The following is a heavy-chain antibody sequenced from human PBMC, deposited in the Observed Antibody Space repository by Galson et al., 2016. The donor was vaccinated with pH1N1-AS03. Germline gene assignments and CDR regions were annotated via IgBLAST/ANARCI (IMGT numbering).Heavy chain of an antibody. J-gene: IGHJ3*01. CDR2: IDTEGTRA. CDR3: ARDSGGYYDHTFDA. Sequence: SLRLSCAASGFAFNKFWMHWVRQAPGKGLEWVSQIDTEGTRATYADSVEGRFIFSIDNAKNSLYLQMDSLRPEDTAIYYCARDSGGYYDHTFDAWGQGTKVIVSS. D-gene: IGHD3-10*01. CDR1: GFAFNKFW. V-gene: IGHV3-74*03.